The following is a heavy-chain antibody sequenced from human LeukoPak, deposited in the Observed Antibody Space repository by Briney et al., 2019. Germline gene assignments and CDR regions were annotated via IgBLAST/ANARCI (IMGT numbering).Heavy chain of an antibody. Sequence: SETLSLTCTVSGGSISSYYWIWIRQPAGKGLEWIGRIYTTGSTIYNPSLRSRVTMSVDTSKNQISLNLNSVTAADTAMYCCARGFWSFDLWGRGTLVTVSS. V-gene: IGHV4-4*07. CDR2: IYTTGST. J-gene: IGHJ2*01. CDR3: ARGFWSFDL. CDR1: GGSISSYY.